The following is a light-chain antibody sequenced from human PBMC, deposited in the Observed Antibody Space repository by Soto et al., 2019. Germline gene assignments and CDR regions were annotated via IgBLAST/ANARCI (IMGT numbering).Light chain of an antibody. CDR1: SSDVGGYNY. CDR2: DVN. Sequence: QSALTQPASVSGSPGQSITISCTGTSSDVGGYNYVSWYQQHPGKAPKLMIYDVNNRPSGVSNRFSGSKSGNTASLTISGLRAEDEADYYCSSYTSSSTLVVFGGGTKLTVL. CDR3: SSYTSSSTLVV. J-gene: IGLJ2*01. V-gene: IGLV2-14*01.